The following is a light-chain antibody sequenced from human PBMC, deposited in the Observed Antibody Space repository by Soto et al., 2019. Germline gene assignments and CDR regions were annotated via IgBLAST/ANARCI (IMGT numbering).Light chain of an antibody. CDR3: QQFNSYPRT. CDR2: ATS. CDR1: QGISSY. V-gene: IGKV1-9*01. Sequence: IQLTQSPSSLSASVRDRVTITCRASQGISSYLAWYQQKPGKAPKLLIYATSTLHSGVPSRFSGSGSGTDFTLTISSLQPEDFATYYCQQFNSYPRTFGPGTKVDIK. J-gene: IGKJ3*01.